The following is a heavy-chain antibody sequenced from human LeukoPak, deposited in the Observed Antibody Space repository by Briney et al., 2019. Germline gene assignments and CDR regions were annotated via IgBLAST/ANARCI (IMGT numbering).Heavy chain of an antibody. D-gene: IGHD3-10*01. CDR3: AGAWRMVRGPFDY. CDR1: GGSFSGYY. J-gene: IGHJ4*02. CDR2: INHSGST. Sequence: SETLSLTCAVYGGSFSGYYWSWIRQPPGKGLEWIGEINHSGSTNYNPSLKSRVTISVDTSKNQFSLKLSSVTAADTAVYYCAGAWRMVRGPFDYWGQGTLVTVSS. V-gene: IGHV4-34*01.